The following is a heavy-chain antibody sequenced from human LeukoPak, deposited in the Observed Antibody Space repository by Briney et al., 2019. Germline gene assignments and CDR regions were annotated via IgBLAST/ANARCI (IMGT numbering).Heavy chain of an antibody. V-gene: IGHV6-1*01. D-gene: IGHD2-2*01. Sequence: SQTLSLTCAISGDSVSNKNTTWNWIRQSPSRGLEWLGRTYYRSTWYNDYAVSVRGRITVNPDTSKNQFSLHLNSVTPEDTAVYYCARRLTQYDCFDPWGQGILVTVSS. CDR3: ARRLTQYDCFDP. CDR1: GDSVSNKNTT. J-gene: IGHJ5*02. CDR2: TYYRSTWYN.